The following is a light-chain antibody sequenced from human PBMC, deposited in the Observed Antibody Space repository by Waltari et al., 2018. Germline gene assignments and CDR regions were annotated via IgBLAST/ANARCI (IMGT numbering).Light chain of an antibody. CDR2: VVS. Sequence: QSALTQPASVSGSPGQSITISCTGTSSDVGGYNYVSSYQPHPGKAPKLMISVVSKRPPGVSNRFSGSKSGNTASLTISGLQAEDEADYYCSSYTSGTTVVFGGGTKLTVL. CDR3: SSYTSGTTVV. CDR1: SSDVGGYNY. J-gene: IGLJ2*01. V-gene: IGLV2-14*01.